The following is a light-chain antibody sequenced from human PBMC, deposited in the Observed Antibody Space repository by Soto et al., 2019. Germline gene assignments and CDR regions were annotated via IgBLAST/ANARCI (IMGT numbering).Light chain of an antibody. CDR3: QTWGTCIV. Sequence: QLVLTQSPSASASLGASVKLTCTLSSGHSSYDIAWHQQQPEKGPRYLMRLNSDGSHSKGDGIPDRFSGSISGAERYLTIYSLKSEDEADYDCQTWGTCIVFGGGTKLTVL. CDR2: LNSDGSH. V-gene: IGLV4-69*01. CDR1: SGHSSYD. J-gene: IGLJ2*01.